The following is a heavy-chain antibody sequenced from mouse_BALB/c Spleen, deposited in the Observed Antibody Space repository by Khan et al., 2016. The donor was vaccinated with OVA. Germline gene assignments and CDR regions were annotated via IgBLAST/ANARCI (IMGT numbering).Heavy chain of an antibody. CDR3: TRSGIGSFAF. V-gene: IGHV1-77*01. D-gene: IGHD2-14*01. J-gene: IGHJ3*01. CDR2: IYPGNGNT. CDR1: GYTFTDYY. Sequence: QVQLQQPGAELARPGASVKLSCKASGYTFTDYYINWVKQRTGQGLEWIGHIYPGNGNTYYNENFKGKATLTADKYSSTAFMHLSSLTSEDSAVYFCTRSGIGSFAFWGQGTLVTVSA.